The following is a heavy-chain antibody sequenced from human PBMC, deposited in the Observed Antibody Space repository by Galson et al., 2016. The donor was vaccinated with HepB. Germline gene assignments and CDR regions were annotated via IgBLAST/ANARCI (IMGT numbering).Heavy chain of an antibody. V-gene: IGHV3-21*01. J-gene: IGHJ3*02. CDR2: ISSGSAYR. CDR3: ARMRYSSGWLDGCDI. Sequence: SLRLSCAASGFIFSTYSMNWVRQAPGKGLEWVSSISSGSAYRYYADSVKGRFTISRDNAKRSLYLQMNSLRAEDTAVYYCARMRYSSGWLDGCDIWCQGTMVTVSS. D-gene: IGHD6-19*01. CDR1: GFIFSTYS.